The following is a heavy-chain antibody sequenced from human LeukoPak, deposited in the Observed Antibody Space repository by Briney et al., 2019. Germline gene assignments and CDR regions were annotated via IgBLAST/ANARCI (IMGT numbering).Heavy chain of an antibody. CDR1: GFTFDDYG. V-gene: IGHV3-20*04. D-gene: IGHD3-16*01. J-gene: IGHJ6*03. CDR2: INWNGGST. Sequence: PGGSLRLSCAASGFTFDDYGMSWVRQAPGKGLEWVSGINWNGGSTGYADSVKGRFTISRDNAKNSLYLQMNSLRAEDTAVYYCARDQRPGGSWTYYYYYMDVWGKGTTVTVSS. CDR3: ARDQRPGGSWTYYYYYMDV.